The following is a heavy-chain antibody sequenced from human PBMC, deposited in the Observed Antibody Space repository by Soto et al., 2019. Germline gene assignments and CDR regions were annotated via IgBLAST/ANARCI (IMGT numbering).Heavy chain of an antibody. Sequence: QVQLVESGGGVVQPGRSLRLSCEASGFSFSTYGIHWVRQAPGKGLEWVAFIWYDGSKKYYGDSVKGRFTISRDNSKKTLYLQMNGLRAEDTALYYWARVGVAGVTAHLDYWGQGTRVTVSS. D-gene: IGHD2-21*02. CDR2: IWYDGSKK. J-gene: IGHJ4*02. CDR1: GFSFSTYG. CDR3: ARVGVAGVTAHLDY. V-gene: IGHV3-33*01.